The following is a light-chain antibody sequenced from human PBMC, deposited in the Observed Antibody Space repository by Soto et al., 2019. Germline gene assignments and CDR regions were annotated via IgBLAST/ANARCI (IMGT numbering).Light chain of an antibody. J-gene: IGLJ1*01. CDR3: SSYTSSSTYV. CDR2: EVS. V-gene: IGLV2-14*01. CDR1: SSDVGGYNY. Sequence: QSDLTQPASVSGSPGQSITISCTGTSSDVGGYNYVYWYQQYPGKAPKLMIYEVSNRPSGVSNRFSGSKSGNTASLTISGLQAEDEADYYCSSYTSSSTYVFGTGTKVTVL.